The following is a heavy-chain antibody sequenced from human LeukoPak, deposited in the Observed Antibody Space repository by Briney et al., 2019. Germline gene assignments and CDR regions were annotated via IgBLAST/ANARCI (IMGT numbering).Heavy chain of an antibody. CDR3: ARDRGNYDSSDPLDY. CDR2: ISAYNGNT. D-gene: IGHD3-22*01. CDR1: GYTLTTYG. J-gene: IGHJ4*02. V-gene: IGHV1-18*04. Sequence: GASLKLSCKTSGYTLTTYGSRWVRQAPGQGLEWMGWISAYNGNTNYAQKLQGRVTMTTDASTSTAYMELRSLRSDDTAVYYCARDRGNYDSSDPLDYWGQGTLVTVSS.